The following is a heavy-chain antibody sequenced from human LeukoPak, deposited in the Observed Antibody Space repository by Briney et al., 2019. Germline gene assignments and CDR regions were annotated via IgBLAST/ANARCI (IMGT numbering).Heavy chain of an antibody. CDR1: GFTFDDYA. V-gene: IGHV3-9*01. CDR3: ARDRATVTTFASMDV. Sequence: GGSLRLSCAASGFTFDDYAMHWVRQAPGKGLEWVSGISWNSGSIGYADSVKGRFTISRDNAKNSLYLQMNSLRAEDTAVYYCARDRATVTTFASMDVWGKGTTVTVSS. CDR2: ISWNSGSI. D-gene: IGHD4-11*01. J-gene: IGHJ6*03.